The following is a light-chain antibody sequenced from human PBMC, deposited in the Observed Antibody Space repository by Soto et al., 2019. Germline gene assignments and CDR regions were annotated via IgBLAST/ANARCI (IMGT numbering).Light chain of an antibody. Sequence: QSALTQPPSASGSPGQSVTISCTGTSSDIGGYNYVSWYQQHPGKAPKLMIYEVNKRPSGVPDRFSGSKSGSTASLTVSGLQAEDEADYYCSSYAGSNNLVFGGVTKLPVL. CDR3: SSYAGSNNLV. J-gene: IGLJ2*01. CDR2: EVN. V-gene: IGLV2-8*01. CDR1: SSDIGGYNY.